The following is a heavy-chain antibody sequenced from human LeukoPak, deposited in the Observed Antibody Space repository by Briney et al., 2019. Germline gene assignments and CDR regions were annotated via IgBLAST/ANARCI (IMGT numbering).Heavy chain of an antibody. Sequence: ASVKVSCKASGYTFTTYGINWVRQAPGQGLEWMGWISAYNGNTNYAQNLQGRVALTTDTSASAAYMELRSLRSDDTAVYYCARDLIAARPGWFDPWGQGTLVIVSS. V-gene: IGHV1-18*01. J-gene: IGHJ5*02. CDR3: ARDLIAARPGWFDP. CDR1: GYTFTTYG. D-gene: IGHD6-6*01. CDR2: ISAYNGNT.